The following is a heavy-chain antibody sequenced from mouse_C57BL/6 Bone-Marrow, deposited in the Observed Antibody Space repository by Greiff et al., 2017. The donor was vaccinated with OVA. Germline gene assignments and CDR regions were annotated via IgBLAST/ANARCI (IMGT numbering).Heavy chain of an antibody. CDR1: GYAFSSYW. J-gene: IGHJ3*01. CDR3: ARGQLRLRFAY. D-gene: IGHD3-2*02. Sequence: VQLQQSGAELVKPGASVKISCKASGYAFSSYWMNWVKQRPGKGLEWIGQIYPGAGDTNYNGKFKGKATLTADKSSSTAYMQLSSLTSEDSAVYFCARGQLRLRFAYWGQGTLVTVSA. V-gene: IGHV1-80*01. CDR2: IYPGAGDT.